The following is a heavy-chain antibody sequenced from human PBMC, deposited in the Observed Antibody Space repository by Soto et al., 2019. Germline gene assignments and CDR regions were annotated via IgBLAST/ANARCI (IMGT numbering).Heavy chain of an antibody. CDR1: GGDLRNSG. Sequence: QVHLVQSGAEMKKPGSSVKVSCKVSGGDLRNSGLSWVRQAPGQGLEWMGGVFPLLAMVDYSQKFQGRVTITADESTNTAYMYLGSLRSQDTAGYYCEKEDGAGFKSWGQGTLVIVSS. V-gene: IGHV1-69*04. CDR3: EKEDGAGFKS. CDR2: VFPLLAMV. D-gene: IGHD1-26*01. J-gene: IGHJ4*02.